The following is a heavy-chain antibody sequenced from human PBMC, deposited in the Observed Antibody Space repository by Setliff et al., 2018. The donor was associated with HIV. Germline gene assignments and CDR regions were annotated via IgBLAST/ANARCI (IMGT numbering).Heavy chain of an antibody. D-gene: IGHD1-20*01. CDR1: GYTFTSYY. V-gene: IGHV1-46*03. J-gene: IGHJ6*03. CDR2: INPSGGST. Sequence: ASVKVSCKASGYTFTSYYLHWVRQAPGQGLEWMGIINPSGGSTTYAQKFQGRVTMTRDTSASTVYMELSSLRSEDTAVYYCAREARYQDRYYYYMDVWGKGTTVTGSS. CDR3: AREARYQDRYYYYMDV.